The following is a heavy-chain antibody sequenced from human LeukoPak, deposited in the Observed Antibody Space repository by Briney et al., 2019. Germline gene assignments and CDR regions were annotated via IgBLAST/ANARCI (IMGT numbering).Heavy chain of an antibody. J-gene: IGHJ3*02. CDR2: FDPEDDEI. D-gene: IGHD6-19*01. CDR3: ATSITVAPDAFDI. Sequence: ASVTVSCTVSGYTLTELSMHWVRQAPGKGLEWMGGFDPEDDEIIYAQKFQGRVTMTEDTSTDTAYMELSSLRSEDTAVYYCATSITVAPDAFDIWGQGTMVTVSS. V-gene: IGHV1-24*01. CDR1: GYTLTELS.